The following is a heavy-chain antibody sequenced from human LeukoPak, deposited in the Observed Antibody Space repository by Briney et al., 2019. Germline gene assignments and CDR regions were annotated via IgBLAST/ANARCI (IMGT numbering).Heavy chain of an antibody. CDR1: GGSFSGYY. Sequence: PSETLSLTCAVYGGSFSGYYWSWIRQPPGKGLEWIGEINHSGSTNYNPSLKSRVTISVDTSKNQFSLKLRSVTAADAAVYYCARALAGYGYNWFDSWGQGTLVSVSS. CDR2: INHSGST. V-gene: IGHV4-34*01. CDR3: ARALAGYGYNWFDS. D-gene: IGHD5-18*01. J-gene: IGHJ5*01.